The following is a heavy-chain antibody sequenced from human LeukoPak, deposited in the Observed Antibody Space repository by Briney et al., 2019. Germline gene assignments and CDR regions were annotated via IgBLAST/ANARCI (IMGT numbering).Heavy chain of an antibody. CDR3: AQLSYSSGWYSVDAFDI. J-gene: IGHJ3*02. CDR1: GFTFETYA. D-gene: IGHD6-19*01. CDR2: MSYDGINK. V-gene: IGHV3-30-3*01. Sequence: GGSLRLSCAASGFTFETYAIHWVRQAPGKGLEWVAAMSYDGINKHYADSVMGRFTISRDNSKNTLYLQMNSLSAEDTAVYYCAQLSYSSGWYSVDAFDIWGQGTMVTVSS.